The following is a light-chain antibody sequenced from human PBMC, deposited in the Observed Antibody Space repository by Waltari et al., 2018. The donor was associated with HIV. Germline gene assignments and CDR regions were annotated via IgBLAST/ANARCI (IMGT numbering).Light chain of an antibody. CDR3: QSADSSGTYPDV. CDR1: ALPKQY. V-gene: IGLV3-25*03. CDR2: KDN. J-gene: IGLJ1*01. Sequence: SYELTQPPSVPVSPGKTARIPCSGDALPKQYAYWYQQKPGQAPVLVIYKDNERPSGIPERFSGSSSGTTVTLTISGVQTEDEADYYCQSADSSGTYPDVFGTGTKVTVL.